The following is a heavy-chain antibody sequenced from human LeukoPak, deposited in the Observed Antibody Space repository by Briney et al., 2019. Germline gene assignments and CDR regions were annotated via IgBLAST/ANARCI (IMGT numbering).Heavy chain of an antibody. J-gene: IGHJ6*04. Sequence: SETLSHTCTVSGGSISSYYWSWIRQPPWKGREWIGYIYYSGSTNYNPPLTSRVTISVDTSKIQFSLLLSSVTAADTAVYYWARVASRISGYYYGMDVWGKGTTVTVSS. CDR1: GGSISSYY. CDR3: ARVASRISGYYYGMDV. D-gene: IGHD2-15*01. CDR2: IYYSGST. V-gene: IGHV4-59*01.